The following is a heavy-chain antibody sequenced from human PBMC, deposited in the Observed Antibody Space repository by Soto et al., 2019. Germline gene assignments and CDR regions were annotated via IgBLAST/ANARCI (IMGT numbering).Heavy chain of an antibody. CDR3: AREASIAARPNAFDI. D-gene: IGHD6-6*01. Sequence: QVQLVESGGGVVQPGRSLRLSCAASGFTFSSYGMHWVRQAPGKGLEWVAVIWYDGSNKYYADSVKGRFTISRDNSKNTLYLQMNSLRAEDTAVYYRAREASIAARPNAFDIWGQGTMVTVSS. J-gene: IGHJ3*02. CDR1: GFTFSSYG. CDR2: IWYDGSNK. V-gene: IGHV3-33*01.